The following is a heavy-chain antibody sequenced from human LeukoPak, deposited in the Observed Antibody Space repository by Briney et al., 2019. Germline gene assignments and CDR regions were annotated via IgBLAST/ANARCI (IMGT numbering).Heavy chain of an antibody. J-gene: IGHJ6*03. D-gene: IGHD2-8*01. CDR1: GYTFTSYG. V-gene: IGHV1-18*01. CDR2: ISAYNGNT. Sequence: ASVKVSCKASGYTFTSYGISWVRQAPGQGLEWMGWISAYNGNTNYAQKLQGRVTMTTDTSTSTAYMELRSLRSDDTAVYYCARDGHCTNGVCYTRNYYYYMDVWGKGTTVTVSS. CDR3: ARDGHCTNGVCYTRNYYYYMDV.